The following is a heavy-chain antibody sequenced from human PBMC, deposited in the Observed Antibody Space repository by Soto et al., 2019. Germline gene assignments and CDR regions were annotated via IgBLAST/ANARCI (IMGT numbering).Heavy chain of an antibody. CDR1: GGTFSTFG. V-gene: IGHV1-69*01. Sequence: QVQLVQSGAEVKKTGSSVKVSCKTSGGTFSTFGISWVRQAPGQGLEWMGGIIPFFGTGEYSQKFEDRITITAYESTNTVYMDLRSLTSEDTAIYDCARTAPMDAGDKYYYDFWGQGALVTVSS. CDR2: IIPFFGTG. CDR3: ARTAPMDAGDKYYYDF. J-gene: IGHJ4*02. D-gene: IGHD3-16*01.